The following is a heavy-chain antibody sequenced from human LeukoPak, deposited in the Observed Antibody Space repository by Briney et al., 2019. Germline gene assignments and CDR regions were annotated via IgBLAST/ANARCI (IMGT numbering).Heavy chain of an antibody. CDR1: GYSFTSYW. CDR2: IYPGDSDT. Sequence: GESLKISCKGSGYSFTSYWIGWVRQMPGKGLEWLGIIYPGDSDTRYSPSFQGQVTISADKSISTAYLQWSSLKASDTAMYYCARHGLYCSSTSCYVRYYGMDVWGQGTTVTVSS. J-gene: IGHJ6*02. D-gene: IGHD2-2*01. V-gene: IGHV5-51*01. CDR3: ARHGLYCSSTSCYVRYYGMDV.